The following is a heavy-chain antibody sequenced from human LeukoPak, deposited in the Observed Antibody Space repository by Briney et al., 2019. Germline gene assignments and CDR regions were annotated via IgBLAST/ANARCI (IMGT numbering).Heavy chain of an antibody. CDR3: ARTYGSGSYLPNAFDI. J-gene: IGHJ3*02. CDR2: ISAYNGNT. D-gene: IGHD3-10*01. V-gene: IGHV1-18*01. Sequence: ASVKVSCKASGYTFTSYGISWVRQAPGQGLEWMGWISAYNGNTNYAQKLQGRVTMTTDTSTSTAYMELSSLRSEDTAVYYCARTYGSGSYLPNAFDIWGQGTMVTVSS. CDR1: GYTFTSYG.